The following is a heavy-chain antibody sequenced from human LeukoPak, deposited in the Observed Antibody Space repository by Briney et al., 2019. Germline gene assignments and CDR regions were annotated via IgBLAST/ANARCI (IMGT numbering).Heavy chain of an antibody. CDR1: GFSLSSNGMC. Sequence: SGPALVNPTQTLTLTCTFSGFSLSSNGMCVGWIRQPPGKALQWLAPIDWDDDEYYSTSLKTRLTISKDTSKNQVVLTMTNMDPVDTATYYCARIPPYCSGGSCYPLYYGMDVWGQETTVTVSS. J-gene: IGHJ6*02. CDR2: IDWDDDE. V-gene: IGHV2-70*01. D-gene: IGHD2-15*01. CDR3: ARIPPYCSGGSCYPLYYGMDV.